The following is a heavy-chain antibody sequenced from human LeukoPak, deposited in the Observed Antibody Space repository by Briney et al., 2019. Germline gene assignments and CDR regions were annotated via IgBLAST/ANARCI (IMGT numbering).Heavy chain of an antibody. CDR2: INHSGST. CDR1: GGSFSGYY. Sequence: SETLSLTCAVYGGSFSGYYWSWIRQPPGKGLEWIGEINHSGSTNYNPPLKSRVTISVDTSKNQFSLKLSSVTAADTAVYYCARGQRRVPAARKLYNWFDPWGQGTLVTVSS. V-gene: IGHV4-34*01. CDR3: ARGQRRVPAARKLYNWFDP. J-gene: IGHJ5*02. D-gene: IGHD2-2*01.